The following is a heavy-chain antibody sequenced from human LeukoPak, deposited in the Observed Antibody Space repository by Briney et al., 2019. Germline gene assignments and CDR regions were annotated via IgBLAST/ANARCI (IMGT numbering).Heavy chain of an antibody. V-gene: IGHV3-7*01. CDR2: INQDGSDK. CDR3: ARDGRWINYYDGSSPV. J-gene: IGHJ4*02. CDR1: GFTFSNSW. D-gene: IGHD3-22*01. Sequence: GGSLRLSCAVSGFTFSNSWMSWVRQAPGKGLEWVASINQDGSDKHYVESLKGRFTISRDNAKNSLYLQMNSLRVEDTAVYYCARDGRWINYYDGSSPVWGQGTLVTVSS.